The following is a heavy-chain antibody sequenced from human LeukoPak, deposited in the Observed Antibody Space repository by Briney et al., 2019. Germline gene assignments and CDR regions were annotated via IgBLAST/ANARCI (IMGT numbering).Heavy chain of an antibody. Sequence: GGSLRLSCAASGFTFSSYAMSWVRQAPGKGLEWVSGISGSGGSTYYADSVKGRFTISRDNSKNTLYLQMNSLRAEDTAVYYCAKSRGESRGASNYWGQGTLVTVSS. D-gene: IGHD1-26*01. CDR2: ISGSGGST. CDR1: GFTFSSYA. CDR3: AKSRGESRGASNY. J-gene: IGHJ4*02. V-gene: IGHV3-23*01.